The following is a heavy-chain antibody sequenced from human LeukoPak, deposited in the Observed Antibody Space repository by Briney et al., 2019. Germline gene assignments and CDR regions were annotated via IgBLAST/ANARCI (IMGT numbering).Heavy chain of an antibody. CDR2: INHSGST. D-gene: IGHD6-25*01. CDR3: ARLYSTGPFDY. Sequence: SETLSLTCAVYGGSFSGYYWSWIRQPPGKGLEWIGEINHSGSTNYNPSLKSRVTISVDTSKNQFSLKLSSVTAADTAVYYCARLYSTGPFDYWGQGTLVTVSS. CDR1: GGSFSGYY. J-gene: IGHJ4*02. V-gene: IGHV4-34*01.